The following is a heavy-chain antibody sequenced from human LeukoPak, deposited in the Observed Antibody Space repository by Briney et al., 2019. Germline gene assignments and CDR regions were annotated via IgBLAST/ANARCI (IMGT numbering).Heavy chain of an antibody. CDR1: GGSISSYY. CDR2: IYPSGST. V-gene: IGHV4-4*07. J-gene: IGHJ6*03. CDR3: AATYYYDSSGYYYHYYYYMDV. D-gene: IGHD3-22*01. Sequence: PSETLSLTCTVSGGSISSYYWSWIRQPAGKGLEWIGRIYPSGSTNYNPPLKSRVTMSVDTSKNQFSLKLSSVAAADTAVYYCAATYYYDSSGYYYHYYYYMDVWGKGTTVTVSS.